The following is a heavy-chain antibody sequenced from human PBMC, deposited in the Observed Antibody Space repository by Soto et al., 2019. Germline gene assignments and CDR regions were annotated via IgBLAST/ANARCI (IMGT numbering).Heavy chain of an antibody. Sequence: QVQLVQSGAEVKKPGASVKVSCKASGYTFTSYDINWVRQATGQGLEWMGWMNPNSGNTGDAQKLQGRVTMTRNNSRSTAYREVSSLRYDDTGVYYCARERSSGWLDYWGQGTLVTVSS. D-gene: IGHD6-19*01. J-gene: IGHJ4*02. CDR2: MNPNSGNT. CDR3: ARERSSGWLDY. V-gene: IGHV1-8*01. CDR1: GYTFTSYD.